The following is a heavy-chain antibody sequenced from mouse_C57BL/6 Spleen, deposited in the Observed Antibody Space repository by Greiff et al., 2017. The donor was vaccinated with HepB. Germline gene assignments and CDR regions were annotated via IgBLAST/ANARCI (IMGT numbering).Heavy chain of an antibody. J-gene: IGHJ4*01. CDR2: IDPSDSYT. CDR3: ARSQFITTVVAPLDY. V-gene: IGHV1-69*01. Sequence: QVQLQQPGAELVMPGASVKLSCKASGYTFTSYWMHWVKQRPGQGLEWIGEIDPSDSYTNYNQKFKGKSTLTVDKSSSTAYMQLSSLTSEDSAVYYCARSQFITTVVAPLDYWGQGTSVTVSS. CDR1: GYTFTSYW. D-gene: IGHD1-1*01.